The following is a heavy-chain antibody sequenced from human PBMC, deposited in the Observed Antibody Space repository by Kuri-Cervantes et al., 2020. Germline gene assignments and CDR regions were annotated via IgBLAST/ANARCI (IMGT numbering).Heavy chain of an antibody. V-gene: IGHV3-33*03. CDR1: GFTFSSYG. CDR2: IWYDGSNK. CDR3: AKDTDIAVAGTNFDY. D-gene: IGHD6-19*01. J-gene: IGHJ4*02. Sequence: GESLKISCAASGFTFSSYGMHWVRQAPGKGLEWVAVIWYDGSNKYYADSVKGRFTISRDNAKNSLYLQMNSLRAEDTALYYCAKDTDIAVAGTNFDYWGQGTLVTVSS.